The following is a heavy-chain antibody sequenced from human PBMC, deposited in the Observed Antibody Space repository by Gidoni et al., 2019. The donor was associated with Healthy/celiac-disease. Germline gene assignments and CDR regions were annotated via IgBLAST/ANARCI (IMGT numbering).Heavy chain of an antibody. D-gene: IGHD3-16*02. CDR2: IYYSGST. V-gene: IGHV4-30-4*01. CDR1: GGSLSSGDYY. CDR3: ARLGGVIVHDAFDI. J-gene: IGHJ3*02. Sequence: QVQLQELCPGLVQPSQTLSLTCTVSGGSLSSGDYYWSWIRQPPGKGLEWIGYIYYSGSTYYKPYLKSRVTISVDTSKNQFSLKLSSVTAAETAVYYCARLGGVIVHDAFDIWGQGTMVTVSS.